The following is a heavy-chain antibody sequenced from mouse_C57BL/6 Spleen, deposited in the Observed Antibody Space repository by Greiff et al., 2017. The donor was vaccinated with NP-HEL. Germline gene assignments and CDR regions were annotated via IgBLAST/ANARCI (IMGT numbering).Heavy chain of an antibody. CDR2: IDPSDSET. Sequence: VQLQQPGAELVRPGSSVKLSCKASGYTFTSYWMHWVKQRPIQGLEWIGNIDPSDSETHYNQKFKDKATLTVDKSSSTAYMQLSSLTSEDSAVYYCARSFYYYGSRVYYYAMDYWGQGTSVTVSS. V-gene: IGHV1-52*01. J-gene: IGHJ4*01. CDR3: ARSFYYYGSRVYYYAMDY. D-gene: IGHD1-1*01. CDR1: GYTFTSYW.